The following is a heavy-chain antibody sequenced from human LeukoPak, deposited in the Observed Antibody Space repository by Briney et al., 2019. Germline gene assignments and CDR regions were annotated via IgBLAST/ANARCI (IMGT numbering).Heavy chain of an antibody. CDR2: ISSSGSNI. Sequence: GGSLRLSCAASGFSFSSYSMNWVRQAPGKGLEWVSYISSSGSNIYYADSVKGRFTISRDNAKNSLYPQMNSLRAEDTAVYYCARGSDDSIESAFDIWGQGTMVTVSS. J-gene: IGHJ3*02. CDR1: GFSFSSYS. V-gene: IGHV3-48*01. D-gene: IGHD3-22*01. CDR3: ARGSDDSIESAFDI.